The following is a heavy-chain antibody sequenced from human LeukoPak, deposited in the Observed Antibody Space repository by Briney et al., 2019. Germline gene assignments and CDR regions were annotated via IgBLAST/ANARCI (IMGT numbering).Heavy chain of an antibody. CDR2: ISTYYGNT. CDR1: GYTCTSYG. D-gene: IGHD3-10*01. CDR3: ARVYSTNYYGSGDRPFLFDY. J-gene: IGHJ4*02. Sequence: ASVKVSCKASGYTCTSYGFGWVRQAPGQGLEWMGWISTYYGNTNYAQKLQDRVTMTTDTSTSTAYMELTSLRSDDTAVYYCARVYSTNYYGSGDRPFLFDYWGQGTVVTVSS. V-gene: IGHV1-18*01.